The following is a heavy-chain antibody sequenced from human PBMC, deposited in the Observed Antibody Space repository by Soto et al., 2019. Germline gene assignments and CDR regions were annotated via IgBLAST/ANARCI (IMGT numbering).Heavy chain of an antibody. J-gene: IGHJ4*02. D-gene: IGHD3-16*01. CDR3: ARSLGVFDY. V-gene: IGHV1-69*06. CDR2: LVPVLGTA. CDR1: GGTFSSLA. Sequence: QVQLVQSGAAVKKPGSSVKVSCKASGGTFSSLAISWVRQAPGQGLEWMGGLVPVLGTANYAQKFQDRVTITADNSTSTSYMALSSLRSEDTAVYYCARSLGVFDYWGQGTLVTFSS.